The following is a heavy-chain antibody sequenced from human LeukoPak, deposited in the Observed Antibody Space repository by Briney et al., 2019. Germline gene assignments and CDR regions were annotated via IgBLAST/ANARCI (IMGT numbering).Heavy chain of an antibody. V-gene: IGHV3-53*01. CDR1: GFTVIKNY. CDR2: IYSGGST. D-gene: IGHD3-22*01. Sequence: GGSLRPSCAATGFTVIKNYLSSVGQAPGKGLEWVSVIYSGGSTYYADSVKGRFTISSDNSKNTVCLQMNSLGVDYSAVYYCGRDLNYDSAYWGQGTLVTVSS. CDR3: GRDLNYDSAY. J-gene: IGHJ4*02.